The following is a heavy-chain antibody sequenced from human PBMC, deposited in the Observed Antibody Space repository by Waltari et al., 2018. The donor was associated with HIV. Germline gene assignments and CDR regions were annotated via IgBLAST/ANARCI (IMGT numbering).Heavy chain of an antibody. J-gene: IGHJ4*02. Sequence: QLQLQESGPGLVKPSETLSLHCRVSGDSISSSSYYWGWVRQPPGKGLEWIGSIFYTGSTYYNPSLKSRVTISVDTSRNRFSLKRSSVTAADTAVYYCARHGRMGGGTHRRYFDYWGQGTLVTVSS. CDR1: GDSISSSSYY. V-gene: IGHV4-39*01. CDR2: IFYTGST. CDR3: ARHGRMGGGTHRRYFDY. D-gene: IGHD3-16*01.